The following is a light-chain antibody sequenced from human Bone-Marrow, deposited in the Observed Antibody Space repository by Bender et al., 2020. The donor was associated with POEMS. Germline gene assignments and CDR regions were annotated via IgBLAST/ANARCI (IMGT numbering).Light chain of an antibody. Sequence: QSALTQPASVSGSPGQSITISCTGTSSDVGGYNYVSWYQQHPGKAPKLMIHDVSNRPSGVSNRFSGSKSGNTASLTISGLQADDEADYYCSSYTTRSTPVFGTGTKVTVL. CDR2: DVS. CDR3: SSYTTRSTPV. V-gene: IGLV2-14*01. J-gene: IGLJ1*01. CDR1: SSDVGGYNY.